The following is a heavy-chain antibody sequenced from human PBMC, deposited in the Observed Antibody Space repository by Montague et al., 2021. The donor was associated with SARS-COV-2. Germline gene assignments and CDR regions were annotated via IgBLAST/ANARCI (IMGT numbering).Heavy chain of an antibody. D-gene: IGHD1-26*01. J-gene: IGHJ6*02. Sequence: SLRLSCAASGFTFSSHAMSWVRQAPGRGLEWVSGIGDSGDSTYYADSVKGRFTISRDNSSNMLYLQMISLRVEDTAAYYCARHFQSGRYGAYYYYGMDVWGQGTTVTVSS. V-gene: IGHV3-23*01. CDR3: ARHFQSGRYGAYYYYGMDV. CDR1: GFTFSSHA. CDR2: IGDSGDST.